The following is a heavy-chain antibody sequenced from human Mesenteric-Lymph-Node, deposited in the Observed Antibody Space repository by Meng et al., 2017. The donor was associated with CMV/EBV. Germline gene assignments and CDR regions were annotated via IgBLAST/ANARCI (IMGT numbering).Heavy chain of an antibody. Sequence: GGSLRLSCAASGFTFSSYAIHWVRQAPGRGLEYVSAISGSGDSTYYADSVKGRFTISRDNSKNTLSLQINSPRAEDTAVYYCATFYSSSCFDHWGQGTLVTVSS. J-gene: IGHJ4*02. CDR3: ATFYSSSCFDH. V-gene: IGHV3-64*02. CDR2: ISGSGDST. CDR1: GFTFSSYA. D-gene: IGHD6-13*01.